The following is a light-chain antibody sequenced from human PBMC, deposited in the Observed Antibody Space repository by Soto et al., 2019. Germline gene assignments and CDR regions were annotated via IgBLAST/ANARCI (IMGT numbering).Light chain of an antibody. CDR1: QNISSY. CDR2: AAS. Sequence: DIQMTQSPSSLSASVGDRVTITCRASQNISSYINWYQQKPGKAPKLLIYAASSLQSGVPSRFSGSGSGTDFTLTIISLQPEDFATYYCQQSYSTCVGFGRGTKVEIK. J-gene: IGKJ1*01. V-gene: IGKV1-39*01. CDR3: QQSYSTCVG.